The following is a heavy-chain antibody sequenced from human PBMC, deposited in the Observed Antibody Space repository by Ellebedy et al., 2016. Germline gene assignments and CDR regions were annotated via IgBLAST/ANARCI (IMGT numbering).Heavy chain of an antibody. J-gene: IGHJ5*02. D-gene: IGHD6-13*01. CDR1: GFTFKSHG. CDR2: LNQDGSEK. V-gene: IGHV3-7*01. Sequence: GESLKISXAASGFTFKSHGIHWVRQAPGKGLEWVANLNQDGSEKYYVDSVKGRFTISRDNAKNSLYLQMNSLRAEDTAVYYCARERGGVAAVVVNWFDPWGQGTLVTVSS. CDR3: ARERGGVAAVVVNWFDP.